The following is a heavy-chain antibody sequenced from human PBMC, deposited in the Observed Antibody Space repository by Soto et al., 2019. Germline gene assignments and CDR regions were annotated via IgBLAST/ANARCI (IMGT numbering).Heavy chain of an antibody. V-gene: IGHV4-59*01. Sequence: SETLSLTCTVSGDSISNYYWTWIRQPPGTGLDWIGYIYDSGTTNYNPSLKSRVTISIDTSKQQFSLKLSSVTAADTAVYYCASAAGYSSSWYPDYYYGMDVWGQGTTVTVSS. D-gene: IGHD6-13*01. CDR1: GDSISNYY. CDR3: ASAAGYSSSWYPDYYYGMDV. J-gene: IGHJ6*02. CDR2: IYDSGTT.